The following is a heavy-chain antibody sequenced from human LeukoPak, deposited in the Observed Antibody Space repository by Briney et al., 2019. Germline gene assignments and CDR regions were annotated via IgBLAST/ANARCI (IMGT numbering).Heavy chain of an antibody. Sequence: GGSLRLSCAASGFSFSSYAMHWVRQAPGKGLEWVATTPYDGNSEYYADSVQGRFTISRDNSKNTLYLQMNSLRAEDTAVYYCARDLPSDIVVVPAAKGPFDYWGQGTLVTVSS. D-gene: IGHD2-2*01. CDR2: TPYDGNSE. CDR1: GFSFSSYA. V-gene: IGHV3-30-3*01. J-gene: IGHJ4*02. CDR3: ARDLPSDIVVVPAAKGPFDY.